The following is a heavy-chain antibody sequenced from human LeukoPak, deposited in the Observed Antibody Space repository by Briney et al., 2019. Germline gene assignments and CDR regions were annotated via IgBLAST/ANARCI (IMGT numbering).Heavy chain of an antibody. CDR3: ARGQHSGRRLLEH. J-gene: IGHJ4*02. Sequence: SETLSLTCAVSGGSLSGAFWGWIRQSPGRRVEWIGEVNHGGSTNFNPSLKSRVAMSVDTSRNQFSLNLTSVTAADTSVYYCARGQHSGRRLLEHWSQGTLVTVSS. D-gene: IGHD1-26*01. CDR2: VNHGGST. V-gene: IGHV4-34*01. CDR1: GGSLSGAF.